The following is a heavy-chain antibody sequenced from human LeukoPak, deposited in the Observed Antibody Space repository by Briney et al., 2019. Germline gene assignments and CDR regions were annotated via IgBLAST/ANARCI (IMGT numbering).Heavy chain of an antibody. CDR3: AREWKTAMVIYYFDY. CDR2: INPNSGGT. D-gene: IGHD5-18*01. CDR1: GYTFTGYY. Sequence: ASVKVSCKASGYTFTGYYMHWVRQAPGQGLEWMGWINPNSGGTNYAQKFQGRVTMTRDTSISTAYMELNRLRSDDTAVYYCAREWKTAMVIYYFDYWGQGTLVTVSS. V-gene: IGHV1-2*02. J-gene: IGHJ4*02.